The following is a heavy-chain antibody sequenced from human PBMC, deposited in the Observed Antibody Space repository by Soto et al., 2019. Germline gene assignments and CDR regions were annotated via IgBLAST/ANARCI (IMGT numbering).Heavy chain of an antibody. CDR2: IYYSGST. Sequence: SETLSLTCTVSGASISSGYWSWIRQPPGKGLEWIGYIYYSGSTNYNPSLKSRVSMSVDTSKNQMSLKVSSVTTADTAVYYCAREFSGSFYLWGQGTLVTVSS. D-gene: IGHD6-19*01. J-gene: IGHJ5*02. CDR1: GASISSGY. V-gene: IGHV4-59*01. CDR3: AREFSGSFYL.